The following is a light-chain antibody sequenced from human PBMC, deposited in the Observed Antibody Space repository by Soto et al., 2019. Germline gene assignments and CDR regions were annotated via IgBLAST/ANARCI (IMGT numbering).Light chain of an antibody. CDR1: QSVLYSLNSKNY. Sequence: DIVMTQSPDSLAVSLGERATFNCKSSQSVLYSLNSKNYLDWYLQKPGQSPQLLIYLGSNRSSGVPDRFSGSGSGTDFTLKISRVEAEEVGVYYCMQALQTPWTVGQGTKVDIK. CDR3: MQALQTPWT. CDR2: LGS. J-gene: IGKJ1*01. V-gene: IGKV2-28*01.